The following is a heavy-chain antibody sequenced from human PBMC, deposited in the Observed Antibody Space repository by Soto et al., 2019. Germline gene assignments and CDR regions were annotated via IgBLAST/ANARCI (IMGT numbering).Heavy chain of an antibody. CDR2: IYHSGST. D-gene: IGHD3-10*01. CDR3: ASSLTDGSASLPEFDP. CDR1: GGSISSGGYS. V-gene: IGHV4-30-2*01. J-gene: IGHJ5*02. Sequence: SETLSLTCAVSGGSISSGGYSWSWIRQPPGKGLEWIGYIYHSGSTYYNPSLKSRVTISVDRSKNQFSLKLSSVTAADTAVYYCASSLTDGSASLPEFDPWGQGTLVTVSS.